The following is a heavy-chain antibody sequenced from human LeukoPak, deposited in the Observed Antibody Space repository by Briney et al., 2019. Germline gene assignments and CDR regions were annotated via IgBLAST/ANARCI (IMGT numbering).Heavy chain of an antibody. V-gene: IGHV3-23*01. CDR2: ISGSGGST. Sequence: GGSLRLSCAASGFTFSSYAMSWVRQAPGRGLEWVPAISGSGGSTYYADSVKGRFTISRDNSKDTLYLQMNSLRAEDTAVYYCAKSLSEDFDYWGQGTLVTVSS. CDR1: GFTFSSYA. J-gene: IGHJ4*02. CDR3: AKSLSEDFDY.